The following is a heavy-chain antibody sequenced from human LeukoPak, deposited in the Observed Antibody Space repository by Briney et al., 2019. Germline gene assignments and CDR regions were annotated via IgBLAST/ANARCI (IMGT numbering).Heavy chain of an antibody. V-gene: IGHV3-20*04. J-gene: IGHJ3*02. CDR3: ARDPNGDNDAFDI. D-gene: IGHD4-17*01. CDR2: INWNGGST. CDR1: GFTFDDYG. Sequence: GGSLRLSCAASGFTFDDYGMSWVRQAPGKGLEWVSGINWNGGSTGYADSVKGRSTISRDNAKNSLYLQMHSLRDEDTAVYYCARDPNGDNDAFDIWGQGTMVTVSS.